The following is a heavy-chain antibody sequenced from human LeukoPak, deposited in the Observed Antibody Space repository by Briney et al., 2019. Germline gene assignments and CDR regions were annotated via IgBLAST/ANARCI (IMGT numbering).Heavy chain of an antibody. CDR2: ISSSSSYI. CDR3: ARVAYSSRAFGAFDI. D-gene: IGHD6-13*01. V-gene: IGHV3-21*01. Sequence: GGSLRLSCAASGFTFSSYAMSWVRQAPGKGLEWVSSISSSSSYIYYADSVKGRFTISRDNAKNSLYLQMNSLRAEDTAVYYCARVAYSSRAFGAFDIWGQGTMVTVSS. CDR1: GFTFSSYA. J-gene: IGHJ3*02.